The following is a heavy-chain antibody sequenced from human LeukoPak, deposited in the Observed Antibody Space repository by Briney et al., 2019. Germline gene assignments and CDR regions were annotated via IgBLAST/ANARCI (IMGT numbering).Heavy chain of an antibody. J-gene: IGHJ4*02. CDR2: ISGSGDST. CDR1: GFTFSSYA. Sequence: GGSLRLSCAASGFTFSSYAMSWVRQAPGKGLEWVSAISGSGDSTYYGDSVKGRFTISRDNSKNTLYLQMNSLRAEDTAVYYCATDMGLLVDYWGQGTLVTVSS. V-gene: IGHV3-23*01. D-gene: IGHD5-18*01. CDR3: ATDMGLLVDY.